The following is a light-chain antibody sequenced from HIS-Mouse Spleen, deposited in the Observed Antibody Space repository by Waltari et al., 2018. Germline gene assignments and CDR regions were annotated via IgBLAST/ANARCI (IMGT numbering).Light chain of an antibody. CDR1: QDISNY. J-gene: IGKJ4*01. V-gene: IGKV1-33*01. CDR2: DAS. Sequence: DIQMTQSPSSLSASLGDRVTITCQASQDISNYLNWYQQKPGKAPKLLIYDASNLETGVPSRFSGSGSGTDFTFTISSLQPEDIATYYCHKYDNLPHFGGGTKVEIK. CDR3: HKYDNLPH.